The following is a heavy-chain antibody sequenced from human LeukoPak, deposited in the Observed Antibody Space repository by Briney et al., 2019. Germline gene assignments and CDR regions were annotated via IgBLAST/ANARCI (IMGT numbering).Heavy chain of an antibody. J-gene: IGHJ4*02. CDR3: ASQQDLKFDLSFGGYYFDS. V-gene: IGHV3-7*01. D-gene: IGHD3-16*01. Sequence: GGSLRLSCAASGLKNKFWMSWVRQAPGKGLEWVANIKHDGSEKYYVDSVKGRFTISRDNATISVHLQMSRLRAEDSAVYYCASQQDLKFDLSFGGYYFDSWGKGILVTVSS. CDR1: GLKNKFW. CDR2: IKHDGSEK.